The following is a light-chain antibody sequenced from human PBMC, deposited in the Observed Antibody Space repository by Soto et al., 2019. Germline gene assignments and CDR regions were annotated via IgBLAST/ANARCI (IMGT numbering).Light chain of an antibody. J-gene: IGKJ5*01. CDR2: YAS. CDR3: QQYNHWPPIT. CDR1: QSVTNN. V-gene: IGKV3-15*01. Sequence: EIMMTQSPATLSVSPGERATLSCRASQSVTNNLAWYQQKPGQAPRLLIYYASTRATGVPARFSGSGSGTEFTLTISSLQSEDFALYSCQQYNHWPPITFGQGTRLEIK.